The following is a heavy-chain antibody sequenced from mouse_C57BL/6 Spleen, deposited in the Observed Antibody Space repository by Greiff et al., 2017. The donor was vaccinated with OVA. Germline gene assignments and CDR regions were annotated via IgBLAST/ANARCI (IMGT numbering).Heavy chain of an antibody. CDR1: GYTFTSYW. V-gene: IGHV1-69*01. CDR3: ARLFFPAY. CDR2: IDPSDSYT. Sequence: VQLQESGAELVMPGASVKLSCKASGYTFTSYWMHWVKQRPGQGLEWIGEIDPSDSYTNYNQKFKGKSTLTVDKSSSTAYMQLSSLTSEDSAVYYCARLFFPAYWGQGTLVTVSA. J-gene: IGHJ3*01.